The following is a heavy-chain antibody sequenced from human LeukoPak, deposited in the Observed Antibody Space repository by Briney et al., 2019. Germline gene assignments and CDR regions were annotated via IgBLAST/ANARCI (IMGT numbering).Heavy chain of an antibody. Sequence: SETLSLTCTVSGGSISSYYWSWIRQPPGKGLEWIGYIYYSGTTNYNPSLESRVTISVDTSKNQFSLKLSSVTAADTAMYYCATAHGSGYRYYYYYQMDVWGKGTTVTVSS. CDR2: IYYSGTT. J-gene: IGHJ6*03. V-gene: IGHV4-59*01. D-gene: IGHD3-3*01. CDR1: GGSISSYY. CDR3: ATAHGSGYRYYYYYQMDV.